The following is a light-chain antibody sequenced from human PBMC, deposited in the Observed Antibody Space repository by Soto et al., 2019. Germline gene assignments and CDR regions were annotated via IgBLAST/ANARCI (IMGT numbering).Light chain of an antibody. Sequence: QSALTQPASVSGSPGQSITISCTGTSNDVGGYDYVSWYQQHSGKVSKLIIYDVSKRPSGVSSRFFGSKSGNTASLTISGLQAEDEAEYYCTSYTGATHVVFGGGTKLTVL. CDR2: DVS. CDR3: TSYTGATHVV. V-gene: IGLV2-14*03. CDR1: SNDVGGYDY. J-gene: IGLJ2*01.